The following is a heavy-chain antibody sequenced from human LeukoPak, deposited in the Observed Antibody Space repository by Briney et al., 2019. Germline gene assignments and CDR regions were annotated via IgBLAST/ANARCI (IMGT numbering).Heavy chain of an antibody. CDR1: GGSISSGDYY. CDR3: ARAAYYDFWSGFHAFDY. CDR2: IYYSGST. Sequence: SETLSLTCTVSGGSISSGDYYWSWIRQPPGKGLEWIGYIYYSGSTYYNPSLKSRVTISVDTSKNQFSLKLSSVTAADTAVYYCARAAYYDFWSGFHAFDYWGQGTLVTVSS. J-gene: IGHJ4*02. D-gene: IGHD3-3*01. V-gene: IGHV4-30-4*08.